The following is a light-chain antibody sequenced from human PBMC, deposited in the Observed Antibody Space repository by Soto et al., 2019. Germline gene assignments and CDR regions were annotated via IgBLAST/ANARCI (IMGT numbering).Light chain of an antibody. J-gene: IGKJ1*01. Sequence: DILLTQSPATLSSSPGDRVTLSCRASQSVSSYLAWYQQKPGKAPKLLIYSASSLDSGVPSRFSGSESGTEFTLTISRLQPDDFAVYYCQQYNSYWTFGQGTKVDIK. CDR1: QSVSSY. V-gene: IGKV1-5*03. CDR3: QQYNSYWT. CDR2: SAS.